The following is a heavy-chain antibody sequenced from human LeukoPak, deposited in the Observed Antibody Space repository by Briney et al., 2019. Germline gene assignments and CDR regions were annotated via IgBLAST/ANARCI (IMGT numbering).Heavy chain of an antibody. CDR1: GGSFSGYY. D-gene: IGHD6-6*01. V-gene: IGHV4-34*01. CDR3: ARGSQQLGLDY. Sequence: SETLSLTCAVYGGSFSGYYWSWIRQPPGKGLEWIGEINHSGSTNYNPSLKSRVTISVDKSKNQFSLKLSSVTAADTAVYYCARGSQQLGLDYWGQGTLVTVSS. J-gene: IGHJ4*02. CDR2: INHSGST.